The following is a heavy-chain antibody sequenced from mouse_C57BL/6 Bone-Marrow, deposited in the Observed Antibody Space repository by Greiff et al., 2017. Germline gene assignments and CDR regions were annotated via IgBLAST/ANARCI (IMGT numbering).Heavy chain of an antibody. D-gene: IGHD3-3*01. V-gene: IGHV1-69*01. J-gene: IGHJ3*01. CDR3: ARRGRDWFAY. CDR1: GYTFTSYW. CDR2: IDPSDSYT. Sequence: VQLQQPGAELVKPGASVKLSCKASGYTFTSYWMHWVKQRPGQGLEWIGEIDPSDSYTNYNQKFKGKSTLAVDKSSSTAYMQLSSLTSEDSAVYYCARRGRDWFAYWGQGTLVTVSA.